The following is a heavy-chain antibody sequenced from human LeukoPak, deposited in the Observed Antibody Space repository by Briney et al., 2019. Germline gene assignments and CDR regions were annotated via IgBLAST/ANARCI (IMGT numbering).Heavy chain of an antibody. V-gene: IGHV3-11*04. Sequence: GGSLSLSCAASGFSFSNYYMSWIRQAPGKGLEWVSYITNSGSSTHYADAVKGRFTISRDNVKKSVHLHMTSLRAEDTGVYYRAREASGNYYVFDSWGQGTLVTVSS. D-gene: IGHD1-26*01. CDR2: ITNSGSST. J-gene: IGHJ4*02. CDR1: GFSFSNYY. CDR3: AREASGNYYVFDS.